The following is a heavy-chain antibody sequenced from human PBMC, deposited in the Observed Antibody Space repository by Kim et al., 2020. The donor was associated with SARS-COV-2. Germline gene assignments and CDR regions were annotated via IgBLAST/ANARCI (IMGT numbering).Heavy chain of an antibody. D-gene: IGHD3-3*01. CDR1: GFTFSSYG. J-gene: IGHJ6*03. V-gene: IGHV3-33*01. Sequence: GGSLRLSCAASGFTFSSYGMHWVRQAPGKGLEWVAVIWYDGSNKYYADSVKGRFTISRDNSKNTLYLQMNSLRAEDTAVYYCARDSAYYDFWSGYGYMDVGGKGTTVTVSS. CDR2: IWYDGSNK. CDR3: ARDSAYYDFWSGYGYMDV.